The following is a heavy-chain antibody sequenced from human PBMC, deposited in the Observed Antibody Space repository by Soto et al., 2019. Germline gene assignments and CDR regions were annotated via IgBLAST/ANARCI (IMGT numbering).Heavy chain of an antibody. D-gene: IGHD2-2*01. CDR2: RSTSGST. J-gene: IGHJ4*02. V-gene: IGHV4-31*03. Sequence: QVQLQESGPGLVKPSQTLSLTCTVSGGSITSSGYYWSWIRQHPGEGLEWIGFRSTSGSTSYNPSLKSRVTIAVDTSSNQFALNLKSVTAADTAVYYCARGGGSTKVDYWGQGTLVTVS. CDR1: GGSITSSGYY. CDR3: ARGGGSTKVDY.